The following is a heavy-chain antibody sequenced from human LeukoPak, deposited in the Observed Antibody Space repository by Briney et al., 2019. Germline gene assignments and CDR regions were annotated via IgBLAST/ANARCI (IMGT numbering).Heavy chain of an antibody. V-gene: IGHV3-21*04. Sequence: PGGSLRLSCAASGFTFSSYSMNWVRQAPGKGLEWVSSISSSSSYIYYADSVRGRFTISRDYSTNTLYLQMSSLRAEDTAIYYCAYLGLSSDWNDVPGPQIDYWGQGTPVTVSS. D-gene: IGHD1-1*01. CDR2: ISSSSSYI. CDR1: GFTFSSYS. CDR3: AYLGLSSDWNDVPGPQIDY. J-gene: IGHJ4*02.